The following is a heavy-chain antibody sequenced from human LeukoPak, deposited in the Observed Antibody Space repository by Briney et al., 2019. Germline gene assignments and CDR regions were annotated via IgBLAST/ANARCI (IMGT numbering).Heavy chain of an antibody. CDR2: ISGSGGST. J-gene: IGHJ4*02. Sequence: QPGGSLRLSCAASGFTFSDYYMSWVRQAPGKGLEWVSAISGSGGSTYYADSVKGRFTISRDNSKNTLYLQMNSLRAEDTAVYYCARVDSASYVYKWGQGTLVTVSS. CDR3: ARVDSASYVYK. V-gene: IGHV3-23*01. D-gene: IGHD3-16*01. CDR1: GFTFSDYY.